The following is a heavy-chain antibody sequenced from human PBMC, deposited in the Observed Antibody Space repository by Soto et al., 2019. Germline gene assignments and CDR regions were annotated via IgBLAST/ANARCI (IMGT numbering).Heavy chain of an antibody. J-gene: IGHJ6*02. CDR3: ARDSYLGYSSSGYQRIYYYHGMDV. D-gene: IGHD6-13*01. V-gene: IGHV3-33*01. CDR1: GFTFSSYG. Sequence: QVQLVESGGGVVQPGRSLRLSCAASGFTFSSYGMHWVRQAPGKGLEWVAVIWYVGSNKYYADSVKGRFTISRDNSKNTLYLQMNSLRAEDTAVYYCARDSYLGYSSSGYQRIYYYHGMDVWGQGRTVTVAS. CDR2: IWYVGSNK.